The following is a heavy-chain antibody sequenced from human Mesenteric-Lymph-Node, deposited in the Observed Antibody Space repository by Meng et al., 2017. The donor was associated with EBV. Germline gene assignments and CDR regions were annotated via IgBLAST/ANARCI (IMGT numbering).Heavy chain of an antibody. D-gene: IGHD4-17*01. CDR3: AGGDYVNQFNY. J-gene: IGHJ4*02. CDR2: VHHSGLT. Sequence: QVQLQGSGPGRVKPSETLSRPCTVSGGSVNSGGYSWSWIRQSPEKGLEWIGYVHHSGLTYYNPSLETRVIISLERSKNQFSLKLTSVTAADTAVYYCAGGDYVNQFNYWGQGTLVTVSS. V-gene: IGHV4-30-2*06. CDR1: GGSVNSGGYS.